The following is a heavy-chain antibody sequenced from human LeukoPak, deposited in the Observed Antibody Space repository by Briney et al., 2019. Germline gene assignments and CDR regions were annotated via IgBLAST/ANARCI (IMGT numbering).Heavy chain of an antibody. Sequence: ASVKVSCKVSGYSLTEFCIHWVRQAPGKGLEWMRGSNPEDGEMIYAQRFQGRVIMTEDTSTETAYMELSSLRFEDTAVYYCTTPYIFTGSFDYWGQGSLVTVSS. D-gene: IGHD1-14*01. V-gene: IGHV1-24*01. CDR1: GYSLTEFC. CDR3: TTPYIFTGSFDY. J-gene: IGHJ4*02. CDR2: SNPEDGEM.